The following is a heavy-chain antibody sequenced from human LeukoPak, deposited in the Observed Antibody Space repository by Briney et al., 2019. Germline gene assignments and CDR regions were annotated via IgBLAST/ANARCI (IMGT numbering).Heavy chain of an antibody. J-gene: IGHJ5*02. V-gene: IGHV3-23*01. CDR2: ISSTGGTT. CDR3: ARGLEALDP. CDR1: GITFSSYG. Sequence: GGSLRLSCAASGITFSSYGMSWVRQAPGKGLEWVSSISSTGGTTYYADSVKGRFTISRDNSKNTLYLQMNSLRAEDTAVYYCARGLEALDPWGQGTLVSVSS. D-gene: IGHD6-6*01.